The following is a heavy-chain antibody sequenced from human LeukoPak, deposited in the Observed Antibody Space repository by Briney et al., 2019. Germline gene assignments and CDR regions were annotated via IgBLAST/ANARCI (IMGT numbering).Heavy chain of an antibody. CDR3: ASSTYYDILTGYYSIDH. D-gene: IGHD3-9*01. CDR2: IYYSGST. CDR1: GGSISSYY. J-gene: IGHJ4*02. V-gene: IGHV4-59*08. Sequence: SETLSLTCTVSGGSISSYYWSWIRQPPGKGLEWIGYIYYSGSTNYNPSLKSRVTISVDTSKNQFSLKLSSVTAADTAVYYCASSTYYDILTGYYSIDHWGQGTLVTVSS.